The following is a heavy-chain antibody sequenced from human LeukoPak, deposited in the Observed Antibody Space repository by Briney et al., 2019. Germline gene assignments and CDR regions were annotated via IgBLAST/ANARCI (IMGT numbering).Heavy chain of an antibody. D-gene: IGHD3-3*01. CDR3: AKEAQYYDFWSGYQPFDY. V-gene: IGHV3-21*04. CDR2: ISSSSSYI. J-gene: IGHJ4*02. CDR1: GFTFSSYS. Sequence: GGSLRLSCAASGFTFSSYSMNWVRQAPGKGLEWVSSISSSSSYIYYADSVKGRFTISRDNSKNTLYLQMNGLRAEDTAVYYCAKEAQYYDFWSGYQPFDYWGQGTLVTVSS.